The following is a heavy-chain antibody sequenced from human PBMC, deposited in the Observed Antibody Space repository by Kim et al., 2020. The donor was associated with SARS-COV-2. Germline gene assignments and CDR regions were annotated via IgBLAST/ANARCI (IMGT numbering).Heavy chain of an antibody. CDR2: IYYSGST. D-gene: IGHD5-12*01. J-gene: IGHJ5*02. V-gene: IGHV4-59*01. CDR1: GGSISSYY. Sequence: SETLSLTCTVSGGSISSYYWSWIRQPPGKGLEWIGYIYYSGSTNYNPSLKSRVTISVDTSKNQFSLKLSSVTAADTAVYYCARVRVATLNNWFDPWGQGTLVTVSS. CDR3: ARVRVATLNNWFDP.